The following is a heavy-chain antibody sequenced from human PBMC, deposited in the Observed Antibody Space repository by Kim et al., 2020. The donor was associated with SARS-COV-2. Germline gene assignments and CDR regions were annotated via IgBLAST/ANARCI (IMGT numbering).Heavy chain of an antibody. V-gene: IGHV3-23*01. J-gene: IGHJ1*01. Sequence: GGSLRLSCAASGFTFSTNVMSWVRQAPGKGLEWVSTITGRGDRTYYVGSVKGRFTISRDISNHTLYLQMNSLRAEDTAIYYCAEAEQQQASFFQHWGQGTLVPVSS. CDR1: GFTFSTNV. CDR2: ITGRGDRT. D-gene: IGHD6-13*01. CDR3: AEAEQQQASFFQH.